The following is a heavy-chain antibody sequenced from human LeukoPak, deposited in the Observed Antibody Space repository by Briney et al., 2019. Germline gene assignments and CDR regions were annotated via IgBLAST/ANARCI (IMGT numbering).Heavy chain of an antibody. CDR1: GFTFSSYA. Sequence: GGSLRLSCAASGFTFSSYAMSWVRQAPGKGLKWIATISDSGATTYYADSVKGRFTISRDNSKNTLYLQMNSLRAEDTAVYYCAKMRRGYTSSSVGYWGQGTLFTVSS. V-gene: IGHV3-23*01. D-gene: IGHD6-13*01. CDR3: AKMRRGYTSSSVGY. J-gene: IGHJ4*02. CDR2: ISDSGATT.